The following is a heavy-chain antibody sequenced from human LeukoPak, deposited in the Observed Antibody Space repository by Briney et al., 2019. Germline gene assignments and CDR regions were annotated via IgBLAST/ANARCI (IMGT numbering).Heavy chain of an antibody. J-gene: IGHJ5*02. D-gene: IGHD5/OR15-5a*01. CDR3: ARDPSTRGWFDP. V-gene: IGHV1-69*13. CDR2: IIPIFGTA. CDR1: GGTFSGYA. Sequence: GASVKVSCKASGGTFSGYAISWVRQAPGQGLEWMGGIIPIFGTANYAQKFQGRVTITADESTSTAYMELSSLRSEDTAVYYCARDPSTRGWFDPWGQGTLVTVSS.